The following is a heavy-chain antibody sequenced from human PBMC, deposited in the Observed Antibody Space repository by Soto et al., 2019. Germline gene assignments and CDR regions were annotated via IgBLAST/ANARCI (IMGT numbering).Heavy chain of an antibody. CDR3: AKASISGFSLCPLDY. CDR2: ISWNSGSI. D-gene: IGHD5-18*01. V-gene: IGHV3-9*01. J-gene: IGHJ4*02. Sequence: PGGSLRLSCAASGFTFDDYAMHWVRQAPGKGLEWVSGISWNSGSIGYADSVKGRFTISRDNAKNSLYLQMNSLRAEDTALYYCAKASISGFSLCPLDYWGQGTLVTVSS. CDR1: GFTFDDYA.